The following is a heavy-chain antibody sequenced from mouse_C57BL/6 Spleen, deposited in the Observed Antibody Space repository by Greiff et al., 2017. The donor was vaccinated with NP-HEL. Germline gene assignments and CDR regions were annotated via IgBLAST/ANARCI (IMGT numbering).Heavy chain of an antibody. CDR1: GYTFSDHT. Sequence: VQLQQSDAELVKPGASVKISCKVSGYTFSDHTVHWMKQRPEQGLEWIGYIYPRDGGTNYNEKFKSKATLTVDTSSSTAYMQLSSLTSEDSAVYYCARYYYGSSYGFAYWGQGTLVTVSA. CDR3: ARYYYGSSYGFAY. V-gene: IGHV1-78*01. CDR2: IYPRDGGT. J-gene: IGHJ3*01. D-gene: IGHD1-1*01.